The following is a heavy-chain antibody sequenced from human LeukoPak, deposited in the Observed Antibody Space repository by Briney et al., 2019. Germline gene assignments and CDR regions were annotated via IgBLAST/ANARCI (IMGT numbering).Heavy chain of an antibody. CDR1: GFTFSSYG. CDR3: ARSSYGSGSYYNTPFDY. Sequence: PGGSLRLSCAASGFTFSSYGMHWVRQAPGKGLEWVSYISSSPSTRYYADSVRGRFTISRDNAKNSLYLQMNSLRDEDTAVYYCARSSYGSGSYYNTPFDYWGQGTLVTVSS. J-gene: IGHJ4*02. D-gene: IGHD3-10*01. V-gene: IGHV3-48*02. CDR2: ISSSPSTR.